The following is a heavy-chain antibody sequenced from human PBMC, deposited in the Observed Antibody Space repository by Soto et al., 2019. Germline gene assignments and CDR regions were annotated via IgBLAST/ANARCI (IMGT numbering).Heavy chain of an antibody. CDR3: AHRQTVLRFPGGMDV. Sequence: QITLKESGPTLVKPTQTLTLTCTFSGFSLSTSGVGVGWIRQPPGKALEWLALIYWDDDKRYSPSLKSRLTIXXDXSXXQVVLTMTNMDPVDTATYYCAHRQTVLRFPGGMDVWGQGTTVTVSS. D-gene: IGHD3-3*01. CDR2: IYWDDDK. CDR1: GFSLSTSGVG. J-gene: IGHJ6*02. V-gene: IGHV2-5*02.